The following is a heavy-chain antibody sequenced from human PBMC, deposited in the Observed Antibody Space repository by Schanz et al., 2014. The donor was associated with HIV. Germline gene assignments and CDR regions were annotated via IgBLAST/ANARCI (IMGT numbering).Heavy chain of an antibody. V-gene: IGHV3-23*04. CDR2: ISGSGGSP. CDR1: TFTFSSYA. J-gene: IGHJ4*02. Sequence: EVQLVESGGGLVQPGGSLRLSCAASTFTFSSYAMSWVRQAPGKGLEWVSTISGSGGSPYYADSVKGRFTISRDNSKNTLYLQMNSLRAEDTAVYYCAKGLTIWLQPPFDYWGQGTLVTVSS. D-gene: IGHD5-12*01. CDR3: AKGLTIWLQPPFDY.